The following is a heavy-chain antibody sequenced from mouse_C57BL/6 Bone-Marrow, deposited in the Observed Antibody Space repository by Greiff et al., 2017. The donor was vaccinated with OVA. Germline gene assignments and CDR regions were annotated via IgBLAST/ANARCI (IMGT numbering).Heavy chain of an antibody. J-gene: IGHJ3*01. CDR1: GFTFSSYT. CDR2: ISGGGGNT. V-gene: IGHV5-9*01. Sequence: DVMLVESGGGLVKPGGSLKLSCAASGFTFSSYTMSWVRQTPEKRLEWVATISGGGGNTYYPDSVKGRFTISRDNAKNTLYLQMSSLRSEDTALYYCARQDFSWFAYWGQGTLVTVSA. CDR3: ARQDFSWFAY.